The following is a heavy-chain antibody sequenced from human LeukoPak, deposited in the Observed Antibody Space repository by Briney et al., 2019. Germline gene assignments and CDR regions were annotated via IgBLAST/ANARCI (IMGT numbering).Heavy chain of an antibody. CDR2: ISYDGSNK. CDR3: ARRVGATPPDY. J-gene: IGHJ4*02. Sequence: GGSLRLSCAASGFTFSSYAMSWVRQAPGKGLEWVAVISYDGSNKYYADSVKGRFTISRDNSKNTLYLQMNSLRAEDTAVYYCARRVGATPPDYWGQGTLVTVSS. CDR1: GFTFSSYA. D-gene: IGHD1-26*01. V-gene: IGHV3-30-3*01.